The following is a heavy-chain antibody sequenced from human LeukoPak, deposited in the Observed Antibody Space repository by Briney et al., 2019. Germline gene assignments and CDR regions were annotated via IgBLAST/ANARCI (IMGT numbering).Heavy chain of an antibody. CDR3: AKSLVAGYYFDS. V-gene: IGHV3-21*01. CDR1: GFTFSQYG. CDR2: ISSDSSYV. D-gene: IGHD5-12*01. J-gene: IGHJ4*02. Sequence: GGSLRLSCVGSGFTFSQYGMNWVRQAPGKGLEWVSSISSDSSYVYYVDSVMGRFTISRDNAKNSLYLQMSSLRAEDTAVYYCAKSLVAGYYFDSWGQGTLVTDSS.